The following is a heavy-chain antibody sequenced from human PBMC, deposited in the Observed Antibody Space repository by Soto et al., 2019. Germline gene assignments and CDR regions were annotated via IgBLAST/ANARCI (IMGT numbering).Heavy chain of an antibody. D-gene: IGHD1-26*01. V-gene: IGHV4-61*01. Sequence: QVQLQESGPGLVKPSETLSLTCSVSGGSVSSGSYSWSWMRQPPGKGLEWIGYVYPSGTTNYNPSLKSRVTISVDTSKGQFSLKLGSVTAADTAVYYCAGGGGSYYIAYWGQGTLVTVSS. CDR3: AGGGGSYYIAY. CDR1: GGSVSSGSYS. J-gene: IGHJ4*02. CDR2: VYPSGTT.